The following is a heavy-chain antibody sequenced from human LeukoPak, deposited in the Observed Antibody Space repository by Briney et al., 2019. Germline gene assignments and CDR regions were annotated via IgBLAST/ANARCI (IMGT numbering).Heavy chain of an antibody. Sequence: PGGSLRLSCAASEFTFRSYGMHWVRQAPGKGLEWVAVTWYDGSNKYYADSVKGRFTISRDNSKNTLFLQMNSLRAEDTAVYYCAREAHYDSSGYYFHYWGQGTLVTVSS. V-gene: IGHV3-33*01. J-gene: IGHJ4*02. CDR3: AREAHYDSSGYYFHY. D-gene: IGHD3-22*01. CDR1: EFTFRSYG. CDR2: TWYDGSNK.